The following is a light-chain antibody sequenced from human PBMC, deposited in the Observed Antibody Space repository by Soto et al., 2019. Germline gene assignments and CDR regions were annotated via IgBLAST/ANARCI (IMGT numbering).Light chain of an antibody. V-gene: IGLV3-1*01. CDR2: QHS. J-gene: IGLJ2*01. Sequence: SYELTQPPSVSVSPGQTASITCSGDKLGDKYTCWYQQKPGQSPVLVIYQHSQRPSGIPERFSGSNSGNTATLTISGTQAMDEGDYYCQAWDSSTDVVFGGGTKVTVL. CDR3: QAWDSSTDVV. CDR1: KLGDKY.